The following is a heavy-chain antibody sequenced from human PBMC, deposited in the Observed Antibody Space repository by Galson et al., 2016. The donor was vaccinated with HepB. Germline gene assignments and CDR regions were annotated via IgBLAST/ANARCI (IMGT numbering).Heavy chain of an antibody. D-gene: IGHD3-10*01. Sequence: SLRLSCAASGFTFSHYDMYWVRQAPGKGLEWVAVMSYDGRTTYYGDSVKGRFTISRDSSKNTLYLRMDSLRTEDTAVYYCAKDAYSYATGGYYKGLLDYWGLGTLVTVSS. CDR2: MSYDGRTT. CDR3: AKDAYSYATGGYYKGLLDY. CDR1: GFTFSHYD. J-gene: IGHJ4*02. V-gene: IGHV3-30*18.